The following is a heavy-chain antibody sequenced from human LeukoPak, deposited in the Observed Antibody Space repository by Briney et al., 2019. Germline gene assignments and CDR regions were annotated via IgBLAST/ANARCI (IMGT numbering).Heavy chain of an antibody. J-gene: IGHJ4*02. D-gene: IGHD3/OR15-3a*01. V-gene: IGHV3-7*01. Sequence: GGSLRLSYTASGFPFYSYWMTWVRQTPGKGLEWVANIKQDGSEKYYVDSVKGRFTISRDNAKNSLYLQMNSLRAEDTAVYYCARDEGSWTSDHFDYWGQGTLVTVSS. CDR2: IKQDGSEK. CDR3: ARDEGSWTSDHFDY. CDR1: GFPFYSYW.